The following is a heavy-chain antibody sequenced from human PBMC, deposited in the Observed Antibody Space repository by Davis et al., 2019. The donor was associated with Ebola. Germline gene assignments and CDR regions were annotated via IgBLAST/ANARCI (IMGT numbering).Heavy chain of an antibody. CDR3: ARGDLWFGEVDV. V-gene: IGHV3-9*01. CDR1: GFTFDDYA. CDR2: ISWNSGSI. Sequence: PGGSLRLSCAASGFTFDDYAMHWVRQAPGKGLEWVSGISWNSGSIGYADSVKGRFTISRDNAKNSLYLQMNSLRAEDTAVYYCARGDLWFGEVDVWGQGTTVTVSS. D-gene: IGHD3-10*01. J-gene: IGHJ6*02.